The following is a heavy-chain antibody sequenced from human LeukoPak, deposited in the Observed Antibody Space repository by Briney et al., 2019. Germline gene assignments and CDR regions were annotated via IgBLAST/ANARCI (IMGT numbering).Heavy chain of an antibody. Sequence: GGSLRLSCAASGFTFSSYSMNWVRQAPGKGLEWVSYISSSSSTIYYADSVKGRFTISRDNAKNSLYLQMNSLRAEDTAVYYCARMVFRDPDYWGQGTLVTVSS. CDR3: ARMVFRDPDY. V-gene: IGHV3-48*04. J-gene: IGHJ4*02. CDR2: ISSSSSTI. D-gene: IGHD3-10*01. CDR1: GFTFSSYS.